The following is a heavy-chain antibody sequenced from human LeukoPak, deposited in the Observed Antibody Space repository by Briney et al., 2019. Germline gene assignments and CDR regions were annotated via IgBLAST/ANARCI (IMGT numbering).Heavy chain of an antibody. CDR2: INPSGGST. D-gene: IGHD5-12*01. CDR1: GYTFTSYY. J-gene: IGHJ4*02. CDR3: AKDRAVATIGGIDY. Sequence: GASVKVSCKASGYTFTSYYMHWVRQAPGQGLEWMGIINPSGGSTSHAQKFQGRVTMTRDMSTSTVYMELSSLRSDDTAVYYCAKDRAVATIGGIDYWGQGTLVTVSS. V-gene: IGHV1-46*01.